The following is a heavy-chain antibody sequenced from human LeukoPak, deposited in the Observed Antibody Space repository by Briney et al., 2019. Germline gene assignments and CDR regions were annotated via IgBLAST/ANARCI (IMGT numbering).Heavy chain of an antibody. Sequence: GASLRISCKGSGYSFTSYWISWVRQMPGKGLEWMGRIDPSDSYTNYSPSFQGHVTISADKSISTAYLQWSSLKASDTAMYYCAREMATINYFDYWGQGTLVTVSS. D-gene: IGHD5-24*01. CDR1: GYSFTSYW. CDR3: AREMATINYFDY. J-gene: IGHJ4*02. V-gene: IGHV5-10-1*01. CDR2: IDPSDSYT.